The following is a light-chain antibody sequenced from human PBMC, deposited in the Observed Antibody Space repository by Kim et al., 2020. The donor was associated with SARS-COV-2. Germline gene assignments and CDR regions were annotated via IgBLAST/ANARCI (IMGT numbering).Light chain of an antibody. CDR3: QVWNSGSDQWV. Sequence: APGETARITWGGNNIGTEGVHWYQQKSGQAPTLLIYFDSDWSSGIPERFSGSNSGNTATLTIRRVEAGDEADYYCQVWNSGSDQWVFGGGTQLTVL. J-gene: IGLJ3*02. CDR1: NIGTEG. V-gene: IGLV3-21*04. CDR2: FDS.